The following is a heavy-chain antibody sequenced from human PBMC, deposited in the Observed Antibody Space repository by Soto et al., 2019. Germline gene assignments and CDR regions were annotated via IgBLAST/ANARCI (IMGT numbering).Heavy chain of an antibody. CDR3: VKDDGGYPSTAPH. CDR2: ISGSGDRT. Sequence: EVQLLESGGGLVQPGGSLRLSCAASGITISNYLMSWVRQAPGKGLDWVSGISGSGDRTYYADSAKGRFTISKDISRNSLSLQLDSLGVEDTAVYFWVKDDGGYPSTAPHWGQGTLVTVSS. J-gene: IGHJ4*02. V-gene: IGHV3-23*01. D-gene: IGHD3-22*01. CDR1: GITISNYL.